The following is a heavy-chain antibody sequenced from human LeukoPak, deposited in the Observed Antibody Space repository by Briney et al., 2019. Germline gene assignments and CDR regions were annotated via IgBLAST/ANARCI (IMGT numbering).Heavy chain of an antibody. J-gene: IGHJ2*01. V-gene: IGHV4-59*08. D-gene: IGHD6-19*01. CDR2: IYYSGST. CDR1: GGSISSYY. CDR3: ARTYSSGWYWYFDL. Sequence: PSETLSLTCTVSGGSISSYYWSWLRQPPGKGLEWIGYIYYSGSTNYNPSLKSRVTISVDTSKNQFSLKLSSVTAADTAVYYCARTYSSGWYWYFDLWGRGTLVTVSS.